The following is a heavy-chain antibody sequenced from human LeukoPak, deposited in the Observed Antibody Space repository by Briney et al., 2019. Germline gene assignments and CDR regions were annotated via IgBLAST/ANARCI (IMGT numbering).Heavy chain of an antibody. D-gene: IGHD3-3*01. CDR2: IWCDGSNK. Sequence: PGGSLRLSCAASGFTFSSYGMHWVRQAPGKGLEWVAVIWCDGSNKYYADSVKGRFTISRDNSKNTLYLQMNSLRAEDTAVYYCARQESLRFLEWLPHYYYYYGMDVWGQGTTVTVSS. CDR3: ARQESLRFLEWLPHYYYYYGMDV. V-gene: IGHV3-33*01. J-gene: IGHJ6*02. CDR1: GFTFSSYG.